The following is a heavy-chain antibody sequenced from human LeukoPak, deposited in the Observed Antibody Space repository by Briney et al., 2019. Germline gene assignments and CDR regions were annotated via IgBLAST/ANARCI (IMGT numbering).Heavy chain of an antibody. CDR3: ARGRITVTLRAANWFDP. Sequence: PSETLSLTCTVSGYSISSGYYWAWIRQPPGKGLQWIGNIYHSGNTYYNPSLKSRVTISVDTSKNQFSLKLSSVTAADTAVYYCARGRITVTLRAANWFDPWGQGTLVTVSS. V-gene: IGHV4-38-2*02. CDR2: IYHSGNT. J-gene: IGHJ5*02. CDR1: GYSISSGYY. D-gene: IGHD4-17*01.